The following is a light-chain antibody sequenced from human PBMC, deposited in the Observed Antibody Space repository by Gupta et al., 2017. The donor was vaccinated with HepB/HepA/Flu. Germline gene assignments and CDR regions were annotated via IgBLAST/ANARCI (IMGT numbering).Light chain of an antibody. J-gene: IGLJ3*02. CDR1: SSNIGTNT. CDR2: SNN. CDR3: AKWDDSLNVVV. V-gene: IGLV1-44*01. Sequence: QSVLTQPPSASGTPGQRVTISCSGSSSNIGTNTVSWYQQFPRTAPRRLIHSNNERPSGVPERFSGYKAGAYASREIRGLQSEDEADDYCAKWDDSLNVVVFGGGTKMTVL.